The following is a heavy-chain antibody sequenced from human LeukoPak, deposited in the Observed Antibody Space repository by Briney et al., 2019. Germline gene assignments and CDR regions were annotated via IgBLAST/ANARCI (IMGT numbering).Heavy chain of an antibody. CDR2: IRSKAYGGTT. CDR1: GFTFGDYA. V-gene: IGHV3-49*03. CDR3: TRDGYSSSWYLSTSDY. J-gene: IGHJ4*02. D-gene: IGHD6-13*01. Sequence: GGSLRLSCTASGFTFGDYAMSWFRQAPGKALEWVGFIRSKAYGGTTEYAASVKGRFTISRDDSKSVAYLQMNSLKTEDTAVYYCTRDGYSSSWYLSTSDYWGQGTLVTVSS.